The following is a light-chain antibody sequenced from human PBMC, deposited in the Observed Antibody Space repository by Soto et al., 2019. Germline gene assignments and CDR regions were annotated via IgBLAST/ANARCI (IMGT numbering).Light chain of an antibody. CDR3: QQGFSTPIT. V-gene: IGKV1-39*01. CDR2: TAS. J-gene: IGKJ5*01. Sequence: DIQMTQSPSSLSASVRGRVIITCRASQNIGNYLNWYQQTPGKAPRLLISTASSLQSGVPSRFSGSRSGADFTLSISSLQPEDSATYYCQQGFSTPITFGQGTRLESK. CDR1: QNIGNY.